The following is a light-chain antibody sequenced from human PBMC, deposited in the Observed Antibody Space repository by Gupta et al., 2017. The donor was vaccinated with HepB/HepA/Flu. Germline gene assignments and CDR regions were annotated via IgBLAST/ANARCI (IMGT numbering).Light chain of an antibody. V-gene: IGKV1-5*03. CDR3: QQDNSYPLT. J-gene: IGKJ4*01. Sequence: DIQITQSPSTLSASVGDRVTITCRASQSISSWLAWYQQKPGKAPKLLIYKASSLVSGFPSRFSGSGSGTEFTLTISSLQPDDFATYYCQQDNSYPLTFGGGTKVEIK. CDR2: KAS. CDR1: QSISSW.